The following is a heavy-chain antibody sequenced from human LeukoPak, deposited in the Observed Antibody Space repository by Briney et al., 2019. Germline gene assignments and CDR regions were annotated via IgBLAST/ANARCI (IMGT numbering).Heavy chain of an antibody. Sequence: PSETLSLTCTVSVGSISTYYWSWIRQPPGKGLEWIGYIYHSGTTYYNPSLKSRVTISIDRSKNQFSLKLSSVTAADTAVYYCARVARWGYYFDYWGQGTLVTVSS. CDR2: IYHSGTT. CDR1: VGSISTYY. CDR3: ARVARWGYYFDY. V-gene: IGHV4-59*12. D-gene: IGHD1-26*01. J-gene: IGHJ4*02.